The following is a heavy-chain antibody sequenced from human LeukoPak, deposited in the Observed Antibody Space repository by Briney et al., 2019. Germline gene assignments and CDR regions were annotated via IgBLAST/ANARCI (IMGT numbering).Heavy chain of an antibody. CDR2: INHSGST. J-gene: IGHJ5*02. Sequence: PSETLSLTCAVYGGSFSGYYWSWIRQPPGKGLEWIGEINHSGSTNYNPSLKSRVTISVDTSKNQFSLKLGSVTAADTAVYYCARGLSRFCSSTSCYSRWFDPWGQGTLVTVSS. V-gene: IGHV4-34*01. CDR1: GGSFSGYY. D-gene: IGHD2-2*01. CDR3: ARGLSRFCSSTSCYSRWFDP.